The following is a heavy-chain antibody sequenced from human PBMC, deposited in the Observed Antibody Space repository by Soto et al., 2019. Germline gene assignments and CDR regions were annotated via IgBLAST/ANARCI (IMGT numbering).Heavy chain of an antibody. CDR1: GFTFSSYA. J-gene: IGHJ6*02. CDR2: ISYDGSNK. D-gene: IGHD2-2*01. V-gene: IGHV3-30-3*01. CDR3: ARGSERDIVVVPAANRDYYGMDV. Sequence: QVQLVESGGGVVQPGRSLRLSCAASGFTFSSYAMHWVRQAPGKGLEWVAVISYDGSNKYYADSVKGRFTISRDNSKNPLYLQMNSLRAEDTAVYYCARGSERDIVVVPAANRDYYGMDVWGQGTTVTVSS.